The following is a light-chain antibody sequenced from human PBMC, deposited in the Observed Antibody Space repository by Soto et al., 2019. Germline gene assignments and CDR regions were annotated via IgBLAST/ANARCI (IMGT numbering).Light chain of an antibody. Sequence: EIVLTQSPATLSVSPGERATLSCRASQSVGSSLAWYQQKPGQAPRLLIYDASNRATGIPARFSGSGSGTDFTLTISSLEPADFAVYYCQQYNNRPYTFGQGTKLEIK. J-gene: IGKJ2*01. CDR3: QQYNNRPYT. CDR1: QSVGSS. CDR2: DAS. V-gene: IGKV3-11*01.